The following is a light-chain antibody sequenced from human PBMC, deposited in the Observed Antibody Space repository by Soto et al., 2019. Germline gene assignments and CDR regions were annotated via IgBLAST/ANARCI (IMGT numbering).Light chain of an antibody. J-gene: IGKJ5*01. CDR1: QGINNY. CDR3: QHLICFPIT. Sequence: QSFLSASVGDRVTITCRASQGINNYLAWYQQKPGKAPKLLIYAASTLQSGVPSRFSGSGSGTEFTLTISSLQPEDFATYCCQHLICFPITFGHGTLLDIK. CDR2: AAS. V-gene: IGKV1-9*01.